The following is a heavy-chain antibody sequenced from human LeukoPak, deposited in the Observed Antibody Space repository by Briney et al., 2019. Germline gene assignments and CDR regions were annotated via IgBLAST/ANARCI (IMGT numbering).Heavy chain of an antibody. D-gene: IGHD6-13*01. CDR1: GGSISSGSYY. Sequence: SETLSLTCTVSGGSISSGSYYWSWIRQPAGKGLEWIGRIYTSGSTNYNPSLKSRVTISVDTSKNQFSLKLSSVTAADTAVYYCARAPRIAAAGRFDYWGQGTLVTVSS. J-gene: IGHJ4*02. CDR3: ARAPRIAAAGRFDY. CDR2: IYTSGST. V-gene: IGHV4-61*02.